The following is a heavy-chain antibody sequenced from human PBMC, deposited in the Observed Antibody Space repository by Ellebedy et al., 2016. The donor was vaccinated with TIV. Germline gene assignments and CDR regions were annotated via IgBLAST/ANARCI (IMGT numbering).Heavy chain of an antibody. CDR3: AREVPGWLLGYYFDY. D-gene: IGHD5-12*01. CDR2: ISYDGSNK. J-gene: IGHJ4*02. CDR1: GFTFSSYA. V-gene: IGHV3-30-3*01. Sequence: GESLKISXAASGFTFSSYAMHWVRQAPGKGLEWVAVISYDGSNKYYADSVKGRFTISRDNSKNTLYLQMNSLRAEDTAVYYCAREVPGWLLGYYFDYWGQGTLVTVSS.